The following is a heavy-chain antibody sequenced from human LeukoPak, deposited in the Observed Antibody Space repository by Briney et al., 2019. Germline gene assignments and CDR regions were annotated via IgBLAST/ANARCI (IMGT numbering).Heavy chain of an antibody. CDR3: ARDGYYYDSSGKIDY. CDR1: GYTFTGYY. V-gene: IGHV1-2*02. CDR2: INPNSGGT. Sequence: ASVKVSCKASGYTFTGYYMHWVRQAPGQGLEWMGWINPNSGGTNYAQKFQGRVTMTRDMSTSTVYMELSSLRSEDTAVYYCARDGYYYDSSGKIDYWGQGTLVTVSS. J-gene: IGHJ4*02. D-gene: IGHD3-22*01.